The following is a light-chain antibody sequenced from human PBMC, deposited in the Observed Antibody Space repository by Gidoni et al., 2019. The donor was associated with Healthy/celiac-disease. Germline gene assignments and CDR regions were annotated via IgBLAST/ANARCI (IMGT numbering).Light chain of an antibody. Sequence: DVQMTQSPSSVSASVGDRVTITGRASQGISSWLAWYQQKPGKAPKLLIYAASSLQSGVPSRFRGSGSGTDFTLTSSSLQPEDFASYYCQQANSFPPEFTFGPXTKVDIK. CDR3: QQANSFPPEFT. CDR1: QGISSW. V-gene: IGKV1-12*01. J-gene: IGKJ3*01. CDR2: AAS.